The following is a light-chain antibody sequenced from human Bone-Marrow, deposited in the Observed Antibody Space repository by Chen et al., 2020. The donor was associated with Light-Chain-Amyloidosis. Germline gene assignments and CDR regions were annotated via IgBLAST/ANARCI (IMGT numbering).Light chain of an antibody. V-gene: IGLV3-25*03. CDR3: QSADSSGTYEVI. J-gene: IGLJ2*01. CDR1: DLPTKY. Sequence: SSELPQPPSLPGSPAQTARTTGSGDDLPTKYAYWYQQKPGQAPVLVIYRDTERPSGISERFSGSSSGTTATLTISGVQAEDEADYHCQSADSSGTYEVIFGGGTKLTVL. CDR2: RDT.